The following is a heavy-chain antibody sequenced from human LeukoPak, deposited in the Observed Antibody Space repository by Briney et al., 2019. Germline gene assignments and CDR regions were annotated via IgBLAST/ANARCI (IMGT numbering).Heavy chain of an antibody. J-gene: IGHJ4*02. V-gene: IGHV4-59*12. CDR2: IYYSGST. CDR3: ARVAVAAINDY. Sequence: SETLSLTCTVSGGSISSYYWSWIRQPPGKGLEWIGYIYYSGSTNYNPSLKSRVTISVDTSKNQFSLKLSSVTAADTAVYYCARVAVAAINDYWGQGTLVTVSS. D-gene: IGHD6-19*01. CDR1: GGSISSYY.